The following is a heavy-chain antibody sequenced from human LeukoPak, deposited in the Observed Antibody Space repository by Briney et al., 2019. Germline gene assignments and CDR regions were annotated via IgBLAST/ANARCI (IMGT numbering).Heavy chain of an antibody. V-gene: IGHV3-53*01. CDR1: GFSVSSNS. J-gene: IGHJ4*02. CDR3: ARIADY. Sequence: GGSLRLSCAASGFSVSSNSMSWVRQAPGKGLEWVSVIYSDGSTYNVDSAKGRFTISRDNYKNTVYLQLNSLRAEDTAVYYCARIADYWGQGTLVTVSS. CDR2: IYSDGST.